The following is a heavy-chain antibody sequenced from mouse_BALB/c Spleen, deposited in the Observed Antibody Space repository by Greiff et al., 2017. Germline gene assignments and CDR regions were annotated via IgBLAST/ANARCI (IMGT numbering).Heavy chain of an antibody. D-gene: IGHD2-1*01. CDR1: GYNFTSYW. J-gene: IGHJ1*01. V-gene: IGHV1-55*01. CDR2: IYPGSGST. Sequence: QVQLKQPGAELVKPGTSVKLSCKASGYNFTSYWINWVKLRPGQGLEWIGDIYPGSGSTNYNEKFKSKATLTVDTSSSTAYMQLSSLASEDSALYYCARSLGNFNWYFDVWGAGTTVTVSS. CDR3: ARSLGNFNWYFDV.